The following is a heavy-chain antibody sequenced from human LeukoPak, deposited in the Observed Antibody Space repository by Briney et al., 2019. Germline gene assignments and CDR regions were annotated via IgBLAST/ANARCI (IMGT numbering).Heavy chain of an antibody. D-gene: IGHD3-16*01. CDR2: IKQDGSEK. V-gene: IGHV3-7*01. CDR1: GVIFSNYW. Sequence: GGSLRLSCVASGVIFSNYWMNWVRQAPGKGLEWVANIKQDGSEKYYVDSVKGRFTIPRDNAKNSLYLQMNSLRAEDTAVYYCARGGSHWGQGTLVTVSS. J-gene: IGHJ4*02. CDR3: ARGGSH.